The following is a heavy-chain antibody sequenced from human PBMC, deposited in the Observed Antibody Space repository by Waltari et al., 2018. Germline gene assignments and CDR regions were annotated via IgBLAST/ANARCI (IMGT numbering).Heavy chain of an antibody. J-gene: IGHJ4*02. CDR1: GHSIRSEYF. V-gene: IGHV4-38-2*01. Sequence: QVQLQESGPGLVKPSETLSLTCAVFGHSIRSEYFWGWIRQPPGKGLEWIGTTHHDGTTLYMLSLQNRITMSPDTSNNQFSLRLRSMPAADTAVYYWAAVAWHYSVRIDYWGQGTLVTVSS. CDR2: THHDGTT. D-gene: IGHD6-19*01. CDR3: AAVAWHYSVRIDY.